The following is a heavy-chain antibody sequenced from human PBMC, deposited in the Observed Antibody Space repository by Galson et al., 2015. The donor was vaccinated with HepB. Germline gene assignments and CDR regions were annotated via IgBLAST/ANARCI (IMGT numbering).Heavy chain of an antibody. CDR3: ARVNATSGLDY. D-gene: IGHD2-2*01. CDR1: GFKITDYY. CDR2: VSESGRTR. Sequence: SLRLSCAAPGFKITDYYMTWIRQAPGKGLEWISHVSESGRTRYYADSVKGRFAISRDNAKNSLVLQMNSLRGEDTAVYFCARVNATSGLDYWGRGTLVTVSS. J-gene: IGHJ4*02. V-gene: IGHV3-11*01.